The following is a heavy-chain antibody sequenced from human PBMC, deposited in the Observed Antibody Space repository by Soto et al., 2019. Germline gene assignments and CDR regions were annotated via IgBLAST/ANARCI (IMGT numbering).Heavy chain of an antibody. CDR1: GFTFTAYG. CDR2: ISHDGGNK. CDR3: ARDLGYNYGDRDHYYGMDV. J-gene: IGHJ6*02. D-gene: IGHD5-18*01. Sequence: QEQLVESGGGVVQPGRSLRLSCAASGFTFTAYGMHWVRQAPGKGLEWVAVISHDGGNKYYADSVKGRFTLSRDNSKYMLYLQMSSLRPDDTAVYYCARDLGYNYGDRDHYYGMDVWGQGTTVTVSS. V-gene: IGHV3-30-3*01.